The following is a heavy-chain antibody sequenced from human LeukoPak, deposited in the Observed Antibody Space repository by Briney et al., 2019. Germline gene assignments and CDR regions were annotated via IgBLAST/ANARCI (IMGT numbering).Heavy chain of an antibody. CDR2: INPSGGST. CDR1: GYTFTSYY. J-gene: IGHJ4*02. D-gene: IGHD3-16*01. CDR3: ARDHLGWGSLDY. V-gene: IGHV1-46*01. Sequence: ASVKVCCKASGYTFTSYYMHWVRQAPGQGLEWMGIINPSGGSTSYAQKFQGRVTMTRDTSTSTVYMELSSLRSEDTAVYYCARDHLGWGSLDYWGQGTLVTVSS.